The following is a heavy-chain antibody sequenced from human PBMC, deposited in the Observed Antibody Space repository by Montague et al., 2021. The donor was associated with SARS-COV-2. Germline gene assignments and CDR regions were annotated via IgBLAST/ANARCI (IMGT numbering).Heavy chain of an antibody. CDR1: GYTFTSYD. Sequence: SVEVSCKASGYTFTSYDINWVRQATGHGLEWMGWMNPNSGNTGYAQKFQGRVTMTRNTSISTAYMELSSLRSEDTAVYYCSRGVRVSAVVIVVVITTYYFDYWGQGTLVTVSS. CDR2: MNPNSGNT. CDR3: SRGVRVSAVVIVVVITTYYFDY. J-gene: IGHJ4*02. V-gene: IGHV1-8*01. D-gene: IGHD3-22*01.